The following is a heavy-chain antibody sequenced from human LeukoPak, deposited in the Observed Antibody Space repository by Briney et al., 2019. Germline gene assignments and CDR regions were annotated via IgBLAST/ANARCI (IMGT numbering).Heavy chain of an antibody. V-gene: IGHV3-48*03. Sequence: GGSLRLSCAASGFTFSSYEMNWVRQAPGKGLEWVSYISSSGSTIYYADSVKGRFTISRDNAKNSLYLQMNSLRAEDTAVYYCAGVRYSYGYDYWGQGTLVTVSS. CDR3: AGVRYSYGYDY. CDR1: GFTFSSYE. D-gene: IGHD5-18*01. J-gene: IGHJ4*02. CDR2: ISSSGSTI.